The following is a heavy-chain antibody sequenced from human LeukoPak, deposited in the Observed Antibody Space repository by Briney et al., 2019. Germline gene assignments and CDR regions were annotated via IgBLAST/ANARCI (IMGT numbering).Heavy chain of an antibody. D-gene: IGHD3-3*01. CDR1: GFTFSSYA. Sequence: GGSLRLSCAASGFTFSSYAMSWVRQAPGKGLEWVSAISGSGGSTYYADSVKGRFTISRDNAKNSLYLQMNSLRAEDTAVYYCARDSMDYDFWSGYLDVSPFDYWGQGTLVTVSS. J-gene: IGHJ4*02. CDR2: ISGSGGST. CDR3: ARDSMDYDFWSGYLDVSPFDY. V-gene: IGHV3-23*01.